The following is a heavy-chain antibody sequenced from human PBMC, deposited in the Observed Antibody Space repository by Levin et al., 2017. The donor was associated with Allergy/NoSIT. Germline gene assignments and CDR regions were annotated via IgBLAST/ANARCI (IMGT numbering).Heavy chain of an antibody. CDR3: TSGLCSGGGCYSVGGDY. CDR1: GFTFSDHY. J-gene: IGHJ4*02. D-gene: IGHD2-15*01. Sequence: PGGSLRLSCAASGFTFSDHYMDWVRQAPGKGLEWVGRIRNNANSYTTFYAASVKGSFSISRDDSKHSLYLQTNSLQTEDTAVDCCTSGLCSGGGCYSVGGDYCGQGTLVTVSS. V-gene: IGHV3-72*01. CDR2: IRNNANSYTT.